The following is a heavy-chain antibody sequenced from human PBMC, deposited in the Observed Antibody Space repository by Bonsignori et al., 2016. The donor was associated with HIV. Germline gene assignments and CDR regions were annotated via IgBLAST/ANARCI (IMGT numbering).Heavy chain of an antibody. CDR1: GYSISSGFY. Sequence: QVQLQESGPGLVKPSETLSLTCVVSGYSISSGFYWGWIRQTPGKGLEWIGSVYHSGSTYYNPSLKSRVTISVDTSNNQFSLRLSSVTAADAAIYYCARGGGAEDNPYYFLWNFALWGRDSLVTVSS. V-gene: IGHV4-38-2*01. CDR3: ARGGGAEDNPYYFLWNFAL. D-gene: IGHD3-22*01. CDR2: VYHSGST. J-gene: IGHJ2*01.